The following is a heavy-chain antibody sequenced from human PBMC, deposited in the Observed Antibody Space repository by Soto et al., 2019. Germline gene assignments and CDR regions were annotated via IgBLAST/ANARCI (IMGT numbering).Heavy chain of an antibody. CDR2: INPNSGGT. V-gene: IGHV1-2*02. D-gene: IGHD6-13*01. J-gene: IGHJ6*02. CDR1: GYTFTGYY. CDR3: ARDGRWRSSHKTLYGMDV. Sequence: GASVKVSCKASGYTFTGYYMHWVRQAPGQGLEWMGWINPNSGGTNYAQKFQGRVTMTRDTSISTAYMELSRLRSDDTAVYYCARDGRWRSSHKTLYGMDVWGQGTTVTVSS.